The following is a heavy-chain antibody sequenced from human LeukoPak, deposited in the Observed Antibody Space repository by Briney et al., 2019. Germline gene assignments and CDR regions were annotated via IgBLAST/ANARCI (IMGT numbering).Heavy chain of an antibody. D-gene: IGHD6-19*01. CDR3: ARSIAVAGTRWFDP. V-gene: IGHV3-23*01. CDR1: GFTFSSYA. CDR2: ISGSGGTT. Sequence: GGSLRLSCAASGFTFSSYAMNWVRQAPGKGLEWVSAISGSGGTTYYADSVKGRFTISRDNAKNSLYLQMNSLRDEDTAVYYCARSIAVAGTRWFDPWGQGTLVTVSS. J-gene: IGHJ5*02.